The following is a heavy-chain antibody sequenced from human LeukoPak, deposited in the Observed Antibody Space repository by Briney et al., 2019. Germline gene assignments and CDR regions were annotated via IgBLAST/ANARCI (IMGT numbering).Heavy chain of an antibody. CDR2: IIPNSGYT. V-gene: IGHV1-2*02. D-gene: IGHD3-10*01. Sequence: ASVKVSCNASGYTFTGNCMHWVRQAPGQGLEWMGWIIPNSGYTNYAQKFQGRVTMTRDTYISTAYMELSSLRYDDTAVYYCASRGGSGKYDFDFWGQGTLVTVSS. CDR1: GYTFTGNC. CDR3: ASRGGSGKYDFDF. J-gene: IGHJ4*02.